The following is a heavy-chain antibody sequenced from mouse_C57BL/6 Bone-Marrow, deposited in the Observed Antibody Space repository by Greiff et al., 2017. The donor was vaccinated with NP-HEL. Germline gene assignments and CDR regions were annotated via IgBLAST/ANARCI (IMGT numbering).Heavy chain of an antibody. V-gene: IGHV1-72*01. CDR1: GYTFTSYW. J-gene: IGHJ4*01. CDR2: IDPNSGGT. CDR3: ARQSYYAMDY. Sequence: VQLQQPGAELVKPGASVKLSCKASGYTFTSYWMHWVKQRPGRGLEWIGRIDPNSGGTKYNEKFKSKATLTVDKPSSTAYMQLSSLRSEDSAVYYCARQSYYAMDYWGQGTSVTVSS.